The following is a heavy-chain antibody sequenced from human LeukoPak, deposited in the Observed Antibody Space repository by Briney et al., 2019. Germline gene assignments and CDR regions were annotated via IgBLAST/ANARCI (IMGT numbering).Heavy chain of an antibody. CDR1: GGSISSYY. D-gene: IGHD3-10*01. CDR3: ANQWAEWFGEGPGWFDP. J-gene: IGHJ5*02. CDR2: IYYSGST. Sequence: PSETLSLTCTVSGGSISSYYWSWIRQPPGKGLEWIGYIYYSGSTNYNPSLKSRVTISVDTSKNQFSLKLSSVTAADTAVYYCANQWAEWFGEGPGWFDPWGQGTLVTVSS. V-gene: IGHV4-59*12.